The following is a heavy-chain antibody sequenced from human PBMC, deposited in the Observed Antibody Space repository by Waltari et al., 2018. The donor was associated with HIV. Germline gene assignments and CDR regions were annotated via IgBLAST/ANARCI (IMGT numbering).Heavy chain of an antibody. V-gene: IGHV4-61*02. CDR1: GRSISSGSYY. Sequence: QLQLRESGPGLVKPSLIMSLTCTVPGRSISSGSYYWSWIRQPAGKGLEWIGRIYTSGSTNYNPSLKSRVTISVDTSKNQFSLKLSSVTAADTAVYYCARLPYSGSYYFDYWGQGTLVTVSS. J-gene: IGHJ4*02. CDR2: IYTSGST. D-gene: IGHD1-26*01. CDR3: ARLPYSGSYYFDY.